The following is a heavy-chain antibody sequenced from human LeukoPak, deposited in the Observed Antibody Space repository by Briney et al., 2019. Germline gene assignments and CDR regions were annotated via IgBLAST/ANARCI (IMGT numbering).Heavy chain of an antibody. D-gene: IGHD6-13*01. V-gene: IGHV4-4*07. Sequence: SETLSLTCTVSGGSISSYYWSWIRQPAGKGLEWIGRIYTSGSTNYNPSLKSRVTMSVDTSKNQFSLKLSSVTAADTAVYYDARGSDSSSWFRMFYFDYWSQGTLVTVSS. CDR1: GGSISSYY. CDR3: ARGSDSSSWFRMFYFDY. CDR2: IYTSGST. J-gene: IGHJ4*02.